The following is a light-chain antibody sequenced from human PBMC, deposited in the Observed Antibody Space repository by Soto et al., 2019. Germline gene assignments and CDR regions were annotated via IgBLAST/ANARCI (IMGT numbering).Light chain of an antibody. Sequence: QSALTQPASVSGSLGQSITISCTATNNDVGGYNYVSWYQQHPGKAPKLLIYEVSNWPAGVSNRFSGSKSGNTASLTISGLQPEDEADYYCSSYTSSSTLIFGGGTKVTVL. CDR3: SSYTSSSTLI. CDR1: NNDVGGYNY. CDR2: EVS. V-gene: IGLV2-14*01. J-gene: IGLJ2*01.